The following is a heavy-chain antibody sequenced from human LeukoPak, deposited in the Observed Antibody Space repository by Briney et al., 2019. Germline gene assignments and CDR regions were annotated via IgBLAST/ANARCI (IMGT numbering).Heavy chain of an antibody. J-gene: IGHJ5*02. Sequence: ASVKVSCKASGYTFTSYYMHWVRQAPGQGLEWMGIINPSGGSTSYAQKFQGRVTMTRDTPISTAYMELSRLRSDDTAVYYCARDPTFGELLTNWFDPWGQGTLVTVSS. D-gene: IGHD3-10*01. CDR2: INPSGGST. CDR1: GYTFTSYY. V-gene: IGHV1-46*01. CDR3: ARDPTFGELLTNWFDP.